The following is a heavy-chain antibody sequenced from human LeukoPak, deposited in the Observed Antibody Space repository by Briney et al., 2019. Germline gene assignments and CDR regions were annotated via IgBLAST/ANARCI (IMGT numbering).Heavy chain of an antibody. V-gene: IGHV3-53*01. Sequence: GGSLRLSCAASGLIFSSNYMSWVRQAPGKGLEWVSIIYGDGSTYYADSMKDRFTISRDNSKNTLYLQMNSLRVEDTAVYYCARVIVATNTFDAFDIWGQGTMVTVSS. CDR3: ARVIVATNTFDAFDI. CDR1: GLIFSSNY. CDR2: IYGDGST. J-gene: IGHJ3*02. D-gene: IGHD5-12*01.